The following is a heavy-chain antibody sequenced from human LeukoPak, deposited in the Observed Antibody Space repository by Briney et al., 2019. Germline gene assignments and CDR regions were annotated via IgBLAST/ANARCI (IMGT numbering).Heavy chain of an antibody. V-gene: IGHV4-34*01. CDR1: GGPFSGYY. CDR3: ARGRLYYYDSSGYYPTFDY. CDR2: INHSGST. Sequence: SETLSLTCAVYGGPFSGYYWSWIRQPPGKGLEWIGEINHSGSTNYNPSLKSRVTISVDTSKNQFSLKLSSVTAADTAVYYCARGRLYYYDSSGYYPTFDYWGQGTLVTVSS. J-gene: IGHJ4*02. D-gene: IGHD3-22*01.